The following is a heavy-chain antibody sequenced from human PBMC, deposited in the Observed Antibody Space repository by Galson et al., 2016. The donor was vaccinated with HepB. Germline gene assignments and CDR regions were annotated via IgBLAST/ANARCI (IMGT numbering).Heavy chain of an antibody. CDR2: IDPSDSYT. V-gene: IGHV5-10-1*01. CDR1: GYTFIGYW. D-gene: IGHD2-21*01. J-gene: IGHJ3*02. CDR3: ARLNGGYWYRNAFDI. Sequence: QSGAEVKKPGESLRISCKGSGYTFIGYWITWVRQMPGKGLEWMGSIDPSDSYTNYSPSFQGHVTISVDKSTTTAYLQWSSLKASDTAIYYCARLNGGYWYRNAFDIWGQGTVVTVSS.